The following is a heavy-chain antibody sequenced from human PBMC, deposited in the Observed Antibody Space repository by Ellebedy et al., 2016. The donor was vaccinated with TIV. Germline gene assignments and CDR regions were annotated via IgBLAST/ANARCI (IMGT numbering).Heavy chain of an antibody. CDR1: GFSFRSYW. Sequence: GESLKISCGSSGFSFRSYWMTWVRQAPGKGLEWVANINQGGSKRHYVDSVKGRFTISRDNAKNSLYLEMNSLRAEDTAVYYCATDGSYGDYLSPAHAFEIWGQGTVVAVSS. CDR2: INQGGSKR. V-gene: IGHV3-7*01. CDR3: ATDGSYGDYLSPAHAFEI. D-gene: IGHD4-17*01. J-gene: IGHJ3*02.